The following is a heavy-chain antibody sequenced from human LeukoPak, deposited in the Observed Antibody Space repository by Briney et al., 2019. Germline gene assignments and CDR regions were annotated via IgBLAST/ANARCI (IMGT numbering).Heavy chain of an antibody. Sequence: GGSLRLSCAASGFTVSSKYMTWVRQAPGKGLEWVSVIYSGGSTFYADSVRGRFTISRDGSKNTVYLQMSSLRAEDTAVYYCARGRGSYYDTTGGLDYWGQGTLVTVSS. D-gene: IGHD3-22*01. V-gene: IGHV3-53*01. CDR2: IYSGGST. J-gene: IGHJ4*02. CDR1: GFTVSSKY. CDR3: ARGRGSYYDTTGGLDY.